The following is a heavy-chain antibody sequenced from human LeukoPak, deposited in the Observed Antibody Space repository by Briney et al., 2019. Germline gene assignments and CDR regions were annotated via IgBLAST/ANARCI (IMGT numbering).Heavy chain of an antibody. CDR3: ARGPFAYQLLFDP. CDR1: GGSISSYY. Sequence: SETLSLTCTVSGGSISSYYWSWIRQPPGKGLEWIGYIYYSGSTNYNPSLKSRVTISVDTSKNQFSLKLSSVTAADTAVYYCARGPFAYQLLFDPWGQGTLVTVSS. D-gene: IGHD2-2*01. V-gene: IGHV4-59*01. J-gene: IGHJ5*02. CDR2: IYYSGST.